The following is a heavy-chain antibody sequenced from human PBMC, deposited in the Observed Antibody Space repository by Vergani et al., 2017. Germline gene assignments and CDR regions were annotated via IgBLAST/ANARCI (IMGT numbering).Heavy chain of an antibody. D-gene: IGHD2-2*01. CDR3: GRKXSPASLMDKPIDI. CDR1: GFIFSDYY. J-gene: IGHJ5*02. Sequence: QVQLVESGGGVVQPGTSLRLSCAASGFIFSDYYMTWIRQTPGKGLEWLAHISDGGETKMYAESLKGRFTVSRDNTKNLLILQMKTLKVDDTATYYCGRKXSPASLMDKPIDIWGQGTLVTVSS. CDR2: ISDGGETK. V-gene: IGHV3-11*01.